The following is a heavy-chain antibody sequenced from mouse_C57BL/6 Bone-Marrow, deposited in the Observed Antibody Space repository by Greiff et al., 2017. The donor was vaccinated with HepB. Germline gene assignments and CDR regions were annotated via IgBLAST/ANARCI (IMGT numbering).Heavy chain of an antibody. CDR3: ARQTHYYGSSFWVAY. CDR1: GFTFSSYT. V-gene: IGHV5-9*01. D-gene: IGHD1-1*01. J-gene: IGHJ3*01. CDR2: ISGGGGNT. Sequence: EVKLVESGGGLVKPGGSLKLSCAASGFTFSSYTMSWVRQTPEKRLEWVATISGGGGNTYYPDSVKGRFTISRDNAKNTLYLQMSSLRSEDTALYYCARQTHYYGSSFWVAYWGQGTLVTVSA.